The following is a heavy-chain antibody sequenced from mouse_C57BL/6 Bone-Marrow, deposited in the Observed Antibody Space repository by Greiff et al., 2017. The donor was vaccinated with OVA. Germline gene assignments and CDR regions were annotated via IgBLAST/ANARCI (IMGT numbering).Heavy chain of an antibody. CDR3: ARDYDGYAMDY. V-gene: IGHV5-17*01. CDR1: GFTFSDYG. Sequence: EVKLVESGGGLVKPGGSLKLSCAASGFTFSDYGMHWVRQAPEKGLEWVAYISSGSSTIYYAATVKGRFTISRENAKNTLFLQMTSLRSEDTAMYYCARDYDGYAMDYWGQGTSVTVSS. J-gene: IGHJ4*01. CDR2: ISSGSSTI. D-gene: IGHD2-4*01.